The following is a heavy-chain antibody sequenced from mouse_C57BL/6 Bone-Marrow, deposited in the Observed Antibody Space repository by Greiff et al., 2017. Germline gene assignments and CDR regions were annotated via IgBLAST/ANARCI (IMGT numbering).Heavy chain of an antibody. CDR1: GFSFNTYA. D-gene: IGHD1-1*02. J-gene: IGHJ1*03. CDR2: IRSKSNNYAT. Sequence: EVKLMESGGGLVQPKGSLKLSCAASGFSFNTYAMNWVRQAPGKGLEWVARIRSKSNNYATYYADSVKDRFTISRDDSESMLYLQMNNLKTEDTAMYYCVRQGVAHWYFDVWGTGTTVTVSS. V-gene: IGHV10-1*01. CDR3: VRQGVAHWYFDV.